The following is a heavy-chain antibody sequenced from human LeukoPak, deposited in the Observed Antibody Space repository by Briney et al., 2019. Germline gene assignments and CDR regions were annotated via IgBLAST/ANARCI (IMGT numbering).Heavy chain of an antibody. Sequence: SVKVSCKASGGTFSSYAISWVRQAPGQGLEWMGRIIPILGIANYAQKFQGRVTMTRDTSTSTVYMELSSLRSEDTAVYYCARGCLNEVSRFDYWGQGTLVTVSS. CDR2: IIPILGIA. CDR3: ARGCLNEVSRFDY. J-gene: IGHJ4*02. V-gene: IGHV1-69*04. CDR1: GGTFSSYA. D-gene: IGHD2-15*01.